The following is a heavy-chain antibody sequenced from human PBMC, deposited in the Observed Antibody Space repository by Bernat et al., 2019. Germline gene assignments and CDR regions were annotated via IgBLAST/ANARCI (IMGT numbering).Heavy chain of an antibody. CDR1: GFTFSNAW. J-gene: IGHJ4*02. CDR2: IKSKTDGWTT. V-gene: IGHV3-15*01. D-gene: IGHD3-3*01. CDR3: TTAPGAYYDFWSGYTTYTDY. Sequence: EVQLVESGGGLVKPGGSLRLSCAASGFTFSNAWMSWVRQAPGKGLEWVGRIKSKTDGWTTDYAAPVKGRFTISRDDSKNTLYLQMNSLKTEDTAVYYCTTAPGAYYDFWSGYTTYTDYWGQGTLVTVSS.